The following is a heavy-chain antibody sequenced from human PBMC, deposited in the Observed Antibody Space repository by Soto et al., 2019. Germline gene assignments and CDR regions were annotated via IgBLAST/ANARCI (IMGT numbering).Heavy chain of an antibody. CDR1: GFSISDYG. CDR3: AKGAGDRLSLGMDV. Sequence: QVQLVESGGGVVQPGWSLRLSCAASGFSISDYGMEWVRQAPGTGLEWVALISYDGSNTYYADSVKSRFTISRDNSKDTLFLQLTGLRREDTAVYYCAKGAGDRLSLGMDVWGQGATVTVSS. V-gene: IGHV3-30*18. J-gene: IGHJ6*02. D-gene: IGHD1-26*01. CDR2: ISYDGSNT.